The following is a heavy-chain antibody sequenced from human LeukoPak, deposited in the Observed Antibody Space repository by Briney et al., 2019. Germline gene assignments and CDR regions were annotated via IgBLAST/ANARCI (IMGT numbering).Heavy chain of an antibody. J-gene: IGHJ6*04. D-gene: IGHD4-17*01. CDR1: GYTFTSYG. V-gene: IGHV1-18*04. CDR2: ISAYNGNT. Sequence: ASVKVSCKASGYTFTSYGTSWVRPAPGQGLEWMGWISAYNGNTNSAQKLQGRVTMTTDTSTSTAHMELRSLRSDDTAVYYCAREYGDKGVLDVWGKGTTVTVSS. CDR3: AREYGDKGVLDV.